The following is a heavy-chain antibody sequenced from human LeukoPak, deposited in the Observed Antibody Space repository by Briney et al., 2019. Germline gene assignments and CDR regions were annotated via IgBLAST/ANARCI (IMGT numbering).Heavy chain of an antibody. J-gene: IGHJ4*02. CDR2: IIPIFGTT. V-gene: IGHV1-69*13. CDR1: GGTFSSYA. CDR3: ARDYDGSGTYYKPFDY. Sequence: SVTVSCTASGGTFSSYAISWVRQAPGQGLEWMGGIIPIFGTTNYAQKFQGRVTITADESTSTAYMELSSLRSEDTTVYYCARDYDGSGTYYKPFDYWGQGTLVTVSS. D-gene: IGHD3-10*01.